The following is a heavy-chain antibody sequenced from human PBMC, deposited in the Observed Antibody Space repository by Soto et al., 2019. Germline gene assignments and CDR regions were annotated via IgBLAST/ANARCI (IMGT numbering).Heavy chain of an antibody. D-gene: IGHD5-12*01. CDR1: GGSVSSGRYY. CDR3: ARGRYSGYDWGY. V-gene: IGHV4-61*01. CDR2: IYDSGTT. Sequence: SETLSLTCTVSGGSVSSGRYYWSWIRQPPGKGLEWIGYIYDSGTTNYSPSLKSRVTISVDTSRNQFSLQLTSVTAADTAVYYCARGRYSGYDWGYWGQGTLVTVSS. J-gene: IGHJ4*02.